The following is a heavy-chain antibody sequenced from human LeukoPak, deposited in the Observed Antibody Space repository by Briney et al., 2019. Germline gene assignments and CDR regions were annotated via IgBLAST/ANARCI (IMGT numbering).Heavy chain of an antibody. Sequence: SETLSLTCAVYGGSFSGYYWSWLRQPPGKGLEWIGESNHSGSTNYNPSLKSRVTISVDTSKNQFSLTLSSVTAADTAVYYCARGNVVVIAIHYFDYWGQGTRVTVSS. CDR1: GGSFSGYY. CDR3: ARGNVVVIAIHYFDY. CDR2: SNHSGST. D-gene: IGHD2-21*01. V-gene: IGHV4-34*01. J-gene: IGHJ4*02.